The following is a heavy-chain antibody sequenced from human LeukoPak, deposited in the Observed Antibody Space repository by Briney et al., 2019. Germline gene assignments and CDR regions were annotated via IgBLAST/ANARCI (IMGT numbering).Heavy chain of an antibody. CDR2: ISYDGGNK. D-gene: IGHD3-10*01. CDR1: GFTFSGYP. V-gene: IGHV3-30*01. CDR3: ARTPVVRGVSWDY. Sequence: GTSQRLSCAASGFTFSGYPMHWVRQAPGKGLEWVAVISYDGGNKYYADSVKGRFTISRDKNTLYLQMNSLRAEDTAVYYCARTPVVRGVSWDYWGQGTLVTVSS. J-gene: IGHJ4*02.